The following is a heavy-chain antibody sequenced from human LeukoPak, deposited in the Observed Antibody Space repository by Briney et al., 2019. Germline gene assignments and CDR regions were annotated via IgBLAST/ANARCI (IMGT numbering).Heavy chain of an antibody. V-gene: IGHV1-18*01. CDR2: ISGYNGET. CDR3: ARDYEIAVRYDCFDP. D-gene: IGHD6-19*01. J-gene: IGHJ5*02. CDR1: GYTFSNFG. Sequence: GASVKVSWKAAGYTFSNFGISWVRQAPGQGLEWMGWISGYNGETNYAQKFQGRVTMTTDTSANTAYMEVRSLRSDDTAVYYCARDYEIAVRYDCFDPWGQGTLVIVSS.